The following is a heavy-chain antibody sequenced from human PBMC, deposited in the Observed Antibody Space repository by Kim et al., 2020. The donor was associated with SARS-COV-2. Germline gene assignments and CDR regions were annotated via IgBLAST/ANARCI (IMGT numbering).Heavy chain of an antibody. D-gene: IGHD6-13*01. CDR3: ARVGPRIAAAGYYFDY. V-gene: IGHV7-4-1*02. Sequence: ASVKVSCKASGYTFTSYAMNWVRQAPGQGLEWMGWINTNTGNPTYAQGFTGRFVFSLDTSVSTAYLQISSLKAEDTAVYYCARVGPRIAAAGYYFDYWGQGTLVTVSS. CDR1: GYTFTSYA. CDR2: INTNTGNP. J-gene: IGHJ4*02.